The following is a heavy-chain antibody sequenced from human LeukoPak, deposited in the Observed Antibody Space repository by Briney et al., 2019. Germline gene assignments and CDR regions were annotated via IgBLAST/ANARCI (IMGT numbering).Heavy chain of an antibody. D-gene: IGHD2-2*02. V-gene: IGHV3-30-3*01. Sequence: AGGSLRLSCAASGFTFSSYAMHWVRQAPGKGLEWVAVISYDGSNKYYADSVKGRFTISRDNSKNTLYLQMNSLRAEDTAVYYCARDREGYCSSTSCYTEAFDIWGQGTMVTVSS. CDR3: ARDREGYCSSTSCYTEAFDI. J-gene: IGHJ3*02. CDR1: GFTFSSYA. CDR2: ISYDGSNK.